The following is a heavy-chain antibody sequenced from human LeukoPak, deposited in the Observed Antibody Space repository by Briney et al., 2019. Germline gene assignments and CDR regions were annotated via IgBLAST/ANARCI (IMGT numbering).Heavy chain of an antibody. D-gene: IGHD3-22*01. Sequence: SETLSLTCTVSGGSIRSYYWSWIRQPPGKGLEWSGYIYYTGSTNYNPSLKSRVTISVDTSKNQFSLKLSSVTAADTAVYYCAREGSSGYYFNWFDPWGQGTLVTVSS. CDR2: IYYTGST. CDR3: AREGSSGYYFNWFDP. CDR1: GGSIRSYY. V-gene: IGHV4-59*01. J-gene: IGHJ5*02.